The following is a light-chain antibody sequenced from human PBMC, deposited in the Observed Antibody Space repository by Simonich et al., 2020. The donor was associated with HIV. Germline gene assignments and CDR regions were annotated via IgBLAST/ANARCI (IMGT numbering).Light chain of an antibody. Sequence: DIVMTQSPEYLAVSLGERATINCKSTQSVLYSSNSKNYLAWYQQKPVQPPKLLIYWASTRESGVPDRFSGSGSGTDFTLTISSLQAEDVAVYYCQQYYTTPYTFGQGTTLEIK. V-gene: IGKV4-1*01. CDR1: QSVLYSSNSKNY. J-gene: IGKJ2*01. CDR2: WAS. CDR3: QQYYTTPYT.